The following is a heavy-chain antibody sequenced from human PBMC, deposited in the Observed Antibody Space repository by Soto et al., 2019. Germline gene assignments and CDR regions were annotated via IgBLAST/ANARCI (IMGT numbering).Heavy chain of an antibody. J-gene: IGHJ4*02. CDR2: IYNSVIT. CDR1: GASVSSGNQY. D-gene: IGHD6-19*01. CDR3: ARGWDANS. V-gene: IGHV4-61*01. Sequence: QVLMHESGPGLVKPSETLSLTCTVSGASVSSGNQYWSWIRQPPGKRLEWIGFIYNSVITNYSPARKSRVSISADTSRNQFSLKVSSVTAADTAVYYCARGWDANSWGQGALVTVSS.